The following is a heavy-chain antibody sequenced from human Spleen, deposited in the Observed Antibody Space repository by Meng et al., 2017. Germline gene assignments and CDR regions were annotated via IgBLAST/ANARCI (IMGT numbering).Heavy chain of an antibody. CDR2: IYYSGST. CDR3: ARDGPSGYFDL. J-gene: IGHJ2*01. V-gene: IGHV4-61*01. CDR1: GGSVSSGPYY. Sequence: SETLSLTCTVSGGSVSSGPYYWTWIRQPPGKGLEWIGYIYYSGSTNYDPSLKSRVTISAGTSKNQFSLKMTSVTAADTAVYYCARDGPSGYFDLWGSGTLVTVSS.